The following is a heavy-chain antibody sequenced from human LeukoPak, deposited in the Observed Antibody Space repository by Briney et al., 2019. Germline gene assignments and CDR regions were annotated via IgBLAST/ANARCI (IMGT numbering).Heavy chain of an antibody. CDR2: INPGDSDT. CDR1: GYSFTSYW. D-gene: IGHD2-21*02. Sequence: GESLKISCKGSGYSFTSYWIGWVRQMPGKGLEWMGIINPGDSDTKYSPSFQGQVTISADKSINSVYLQWSSLKASDTAMYYCARLAYCGGDCYRTTRGYFQHWGQGTLVTVSS. J-gene: IGHJ1*01. V-gene: IGHV5-51*01. CDR3: ARLAYCGGDCYRTTRGYFQH.